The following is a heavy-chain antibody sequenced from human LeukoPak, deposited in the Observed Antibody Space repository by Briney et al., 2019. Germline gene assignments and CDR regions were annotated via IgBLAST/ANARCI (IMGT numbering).Heavy chain of an antibody. J-gene: IGHJ5*01. Sequence: ASVKVSCKASGYTFVSFGISRVRQAPGQGLEWMGWVSANNGDTIYTEKFQDRVTMTTDTSTNTACMEVRSLRSDDTAVYYCARDRRDWFDSWGQGTLVTVSS. CDR1: GYTFVSFG. CDR3: ARDRRDWFDS. V-gene: IGHV1-18*01. CDR2: VSANNGDT.